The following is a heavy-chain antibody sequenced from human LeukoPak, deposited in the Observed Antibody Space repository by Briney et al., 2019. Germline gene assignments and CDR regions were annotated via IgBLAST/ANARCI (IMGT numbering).Heavy chain of an antibody. J-gene: IGHJ3*02. CDR1: GLTFSSYA. D-gene: IGHD3-10*01. V-gene: IGHV3-23*01. CDR3: AKGSTYFFGSGTSDDAFDI. Sequence: GGSLRLSCAASGLTFSSYAMSWARQAPGKGLEWVSAISGGGGNTHYADSVKGRFTISRDNSKSTMYLQMNSLRAEDTAVYYCAKGSTYFFGSGTSDDAFDIWGQGTMVTVSS. CDR2: ISGGGGNT.